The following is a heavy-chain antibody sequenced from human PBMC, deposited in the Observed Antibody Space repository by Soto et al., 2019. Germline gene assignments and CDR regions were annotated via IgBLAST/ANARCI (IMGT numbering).Heavy chain of an antibody. J-gene: IGHJ3*02. CDR3: AREFWRLAWELRNPDAFDI. CDR1: GDSVSSNSAA. D-gene: IGHD1-26*01. CDR2: TYYRSKWYN. V-gene: IGHV6-1*01. Sequence: QSQTLSLTCAISGDSVSSNSAAWNWIRQSPSRGLEWLGRTYYRSKWYNDYAVSVKSRITINPDTSKNQFSLQLNSVTPEDTAVYYCAREFWRLAWELRNPDAFDIWGQGTMVTVSS.